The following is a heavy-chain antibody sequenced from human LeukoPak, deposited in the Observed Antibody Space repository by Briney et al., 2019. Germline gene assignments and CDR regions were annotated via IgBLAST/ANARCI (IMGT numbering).Heavy chain of an antibody. CDR2: ISSSGSYI. V-gene: IGHV3-21*01. CDR3: ARGKAAGYSYGCDF. D-gene: IGHD5-18*01. CDR1: GLNFSSYS. Sequence: PGGSLRLSCAASGLNFSSYSMNWVRQAPGKGLEWVSSISSSGSYIYYADSVKGRFTISRDNAKNSLSLQMNSLRDEDTALYYCARGKAAGYSYGCDFWGQGILVTVSS. J-gene: IGHJ4*02.